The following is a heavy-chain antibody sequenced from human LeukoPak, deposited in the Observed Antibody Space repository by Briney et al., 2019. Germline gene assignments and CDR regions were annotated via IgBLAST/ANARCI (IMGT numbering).Heavy chain of an antibody. V-gene: IGHV3-23*01. Sequence: PGGSLRLSCAASGFTFSSYAMSWVRQAPGKGLEWVSAISGSGGSTYCADSVKGRFTISRDNSKNTLYLQMNSLRAEDTAVYYCATSPRGWYYFDYWGQGTLVTVSS. J-gene: IGHJ4*02. CDR2: ISGSGGST. CDR1: GFTFSSYA. CDR3: ATSPRGWYYFDY. D-gene: IGHD2-15*01.